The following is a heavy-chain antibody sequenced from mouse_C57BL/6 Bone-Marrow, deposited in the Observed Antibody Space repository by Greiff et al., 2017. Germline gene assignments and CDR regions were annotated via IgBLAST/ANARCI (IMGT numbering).Heavy chain of an antibody. D-gene: IGHD1-1*01. Sequence: VKLQQSGAELARPGASVKLSCKASGYTFTSYGISWVKQRTGQGLEWIGEIYPRSGNTYYNEKFKGKATLTADKSSSTAYMELRSLTSEYSAVYFCAWGTVVATWDYAMDYWGQGTSVTVSS. J-gene: IGHJ4*01. CDR2: IYPRSGNT. CDR3: AWGTVVATWDYAMDY. CDR1: GYTFTSYG. V-gene: IGHV1-81*01.